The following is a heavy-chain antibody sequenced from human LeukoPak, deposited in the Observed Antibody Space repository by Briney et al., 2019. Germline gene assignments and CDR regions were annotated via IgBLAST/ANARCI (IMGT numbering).Heavy chain of an antibody. D-gene: IGHD3-16*01. CDR1: GYTFTGYY. J-gene: IGHJ3*02. V-gene: IGHV1-2*02. CDR2: INPNSGGT. Sequence: ASVKVSCKASGYTFTGYYMHWVRQAPGQGLEWMGWINPNSGGTNYAQKFQGRVTMTRDTSISTAYMELSRLRSDDAAVYYCARDLEYLYPGGAFDIWGQGTMVTVSS. CDR3: ARDLEYLYPGGAFDI.